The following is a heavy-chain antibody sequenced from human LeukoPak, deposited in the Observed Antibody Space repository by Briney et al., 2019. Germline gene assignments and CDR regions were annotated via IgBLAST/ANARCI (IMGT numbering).Heavy chain of an antibody. D-gene: IGHD3-3*01. J-gene: IGHJ4*02. V-gene: IGHV4-34*01. CDR2: INHSGSP. CDR1: GFTFSDYY. CDR3: ARGRTIFGVVIIGYLLDY. Sequence: GSLRLSCAVSGFTFSDYYMSLIRQAPGKGLEWIGEINHSGSPNYNPSLKSRVTISVYTSKNQFSLKLSSVPAADTAVYYYARGRTIFGVVIIGYLLDYWGQGTLVTVSS.